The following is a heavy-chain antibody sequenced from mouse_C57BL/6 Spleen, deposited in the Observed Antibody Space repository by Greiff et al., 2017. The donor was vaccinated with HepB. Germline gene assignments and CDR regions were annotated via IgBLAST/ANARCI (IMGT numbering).Heavy chain of an antibody. V-gene: IGHV5-6*01. CDR3: ARHGNLAWFAY. CDR2: ISSGGSYT. J-gene: IGHJ3*01. D-gene: IGHD4-1*01. Sequence: EVHLVESGGDLVKPGGSLKLSCAASGFTFSSYGMSWVRQTPDKRLEWVATISSGGSYTYYPDSVKGRFTISRDNAKNTLYLQMSSLKSEDTAMYYCARHGNLAWFAYWGQGTLVTVSA. CDR1: GFTFSSYG.